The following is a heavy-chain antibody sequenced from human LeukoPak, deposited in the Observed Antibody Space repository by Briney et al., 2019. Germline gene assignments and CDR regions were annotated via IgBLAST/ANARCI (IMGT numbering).Heavy chain of an antibody. CDR1: GFTFDDYG. CDR3: ARMTRSAWFFFMGMDV. V-gene: IGHV3-20*04. J-gene: IGHJ6*02. D-gene: IGHD6-19*01. Sequence: RPGGSLRLSCAASGFTFDDYGMSWVRQAPGKGLEWVSGINWNGGSTGYADSVKGRFTISRDNAKNTVYLQMNSLRAEDTAVYYCARMTRSAWFFFMGMDVWGQGTTVTVSS. CDR2: INWNGGST.